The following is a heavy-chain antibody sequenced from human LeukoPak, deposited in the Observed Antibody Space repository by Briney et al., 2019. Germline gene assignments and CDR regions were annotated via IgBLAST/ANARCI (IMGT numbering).Heavy chain of an antibody. D-gene: IGHD3-9*01. J-gene: IGHJ4*02. CDR3: AKDNYDILTGPFDY. Sequence: GGSLRLSCAASGFTFDDYAMHWVRQAPGKGLEWVSLVSGDGGSTYYADSVKGRFTISRDNSKNSLYLQMNSLRTEDTALYYCAKDNYDILTGPFDYWGQGTLVTVSS. CDR2: VSGDGGST. V-gene: IGHV3-43*02. CDR1: GFTFDDYA.